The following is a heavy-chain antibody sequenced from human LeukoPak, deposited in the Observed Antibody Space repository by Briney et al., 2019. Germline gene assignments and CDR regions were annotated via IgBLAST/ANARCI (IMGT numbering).Heavy chain of an antibody. J-gene: IGHJ4*02. Sequence: ASVKVSCKASDYTLTTNGISWVRQAPGQGLEWMGWISTYSGNTDYARKLQGRVTMTTDTSTSTAYMELRSLTFDDTAVYYCARDDPHNRSHDFWGQGTLVTVSS. CDR1: DYTLTTNG. CDR3: ARDDPHNRSHDF. V-gene: IGHV1-18*01. CDR2: ISTYSGNT. D-gene: IGHD2/OR15-2a*01.